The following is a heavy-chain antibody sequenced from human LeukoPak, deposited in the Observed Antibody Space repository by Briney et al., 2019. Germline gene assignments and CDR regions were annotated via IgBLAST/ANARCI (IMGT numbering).Heavy chain of an antibody. CDR2: ISYDGSNK. V-gene: IGHV3-30*18. D-gene: IGHD6-13*01. CDR1: GFTFSSYG. J-gene: IGHJ4*02. CDR3: AKGTRFLAGTGGLFDY. Sequence: PGGSLRLSCAASGFTFSSYGMHWVRQAPGKGLEWVAVISYDGSNKYYADSVKGRFTISRGNSKNTLYLQMNSLRAEDTAVYYCAKGTRFLAGTGGLFDYWGQGTLVTVSS.